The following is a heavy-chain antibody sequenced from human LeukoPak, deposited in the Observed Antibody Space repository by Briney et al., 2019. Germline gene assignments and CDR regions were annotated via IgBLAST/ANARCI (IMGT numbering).Heavy chain of an antibody. Sequence: GGSLRLSCAASGFTFSNYAMHWVRQAPGKGLKWVANIKQDGSEKYYVDSVKGRFTISRDNAKNSLYLQMNSLRAEDTAVYYCARDLVDDYVWGSYPGDYWGQGTLVTVSS. V-gene: IGHV3-7*01. CDR1: GFTFSNYA. CDR3: ARDLVDDYVWGSYPGDY. D-gene: IGHD3-16*02. J-gene: IGHJ4*02. CDR2: IKQDGSEK.